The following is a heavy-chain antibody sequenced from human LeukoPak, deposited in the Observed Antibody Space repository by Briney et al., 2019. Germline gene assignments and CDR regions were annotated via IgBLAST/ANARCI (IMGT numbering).Heavy chain of an antibody. Sequence: ASVKVSCKATGYTFTGYYMHWVRQAPGQGLEWMGWINPNSGGTNYAQKFQGRVTMTRDTSISTAYMELSRLRSDDTAVYYCAREVGWSGRYYYYYMDVWGKGTTVTVSS. CDR3: AREVGWSGRYYYYYMDV. V-gene: IGHV1-2*02. CDR1: GYTFTGYY. CDR2: INPNSGGT. D-gene: IGHD6-19*01. J-gene: IGHJ6*03.